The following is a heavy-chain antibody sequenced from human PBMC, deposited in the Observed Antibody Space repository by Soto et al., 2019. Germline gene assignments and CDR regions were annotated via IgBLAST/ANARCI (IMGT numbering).Heavy chain of an antibody. Sequence: QVQLVQSGAKVKKPGSSGKVSCKASGGTFSSHVFNWVRQAPGQGLEWMGGIMPIIGTANYAQKFQGRVTITADESTSTAYMELSSLRSEDTAVYYCARDLDFRDGNISHLDYWGQGTLVTVSS. V-gene: IGHV1-69*01. J-gene: IGHJ4*02. CDR3: ARDLDFRDGNISHLDY. CDR1: GGTFSSHV. CDR2: IMPIIGTA. D-gene: IGHD3-3*02.